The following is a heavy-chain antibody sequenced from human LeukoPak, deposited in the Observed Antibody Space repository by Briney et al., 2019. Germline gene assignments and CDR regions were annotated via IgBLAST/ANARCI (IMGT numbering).Heavy chain of an antibody. CDR3: TRWNGGDWYFDL. CDR1: GFTFSSYS. V-gene: IGHV3-53*01. J-gene: IGHJ2*01. Sequence: GGSLRLSCAASGFTFSSYSMNWVRQAPGKGLEWVSVLYSGGNTYYADSVKGRFTISRDNSRNTLFLHMNTLRVEDTAVYYCTRWNGGDWYFDLWGRGTLVTVSS. CDR2: LYSGGNT. D-gene: IGHD1-1*01.